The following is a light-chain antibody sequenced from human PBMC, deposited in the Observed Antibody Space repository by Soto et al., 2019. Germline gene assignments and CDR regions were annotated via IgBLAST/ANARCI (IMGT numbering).Light chain of an antibody. CDR1: QSVRNN. CDR3: QQYNNWPPT. V-gene: IGKV3-15*01. J-gene: IGKJ1*01. CDR2: GAS. Sequence: EVLMTQSPATLSVSPGERATLSCKASQSVRNNLVWYLQKPGQAPRLLIYGASTRAAGIPARFSGSGSGIEFILTISSLQSEDFEVYYCQQYNNWPPTFGQGTKVDIK.